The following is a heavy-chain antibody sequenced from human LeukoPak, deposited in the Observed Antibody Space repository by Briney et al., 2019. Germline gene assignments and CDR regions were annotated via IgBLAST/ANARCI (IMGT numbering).Heavy chain of an antibody. J-gene: IGHJ4*02. CDR3: AQRPAVSWSSFDY. V-gene: IGHV3-23*01. CDR1: GFTFRSYV. CDR2: LIFPCGST. Sequence: GGSLRLSCAASGFTFRSYVMRWVGQPPGGGGEGVSVLIFPCGSTYHAVPLKARFPISRHNSKPTLYLQMNSLSAEHTAVYYCAQRPAVSWSSFDYWGQGTLVTASS. D-gene: IGHD6-19*01.